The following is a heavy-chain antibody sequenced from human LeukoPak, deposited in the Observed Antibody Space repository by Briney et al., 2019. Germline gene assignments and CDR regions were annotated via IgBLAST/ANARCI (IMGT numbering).Heavy chain of an antibody. CDR2: IYYSGST. V-gene: IGHV4-31*03. Sequence: PSETLSLTCTVSGGSISSGGYYWSWIRQHPGKGLEWIGYIYYSGSTYYNPSLKSRVTISVDTSKNQFSLKLSSVTAADTAVYYCARESRVVTLDYWGQGTLVTVSS. CDR3: ARESRVVTLDY. CDR1: GGSISSGGYY. D-gene: IGHD3-3*01. J-gene: IGHJ4*02.